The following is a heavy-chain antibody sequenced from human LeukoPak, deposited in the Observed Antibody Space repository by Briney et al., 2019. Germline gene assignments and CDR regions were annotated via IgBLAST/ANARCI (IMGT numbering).Heavy chain of an antibody. CDR1: GFTFSSYA. V-gene: IGHV3-23*01. D-gene: IGHD1-26*01. J-gene: IGHJ3*02. CDR3: AKDPNTYSGSYLNAFDI. CDR2: ISGSGGST. Sequence: TGGSLRLSCAASGFTFSSYAMGWVRQAPGKGLEWVSAISGSGGSTYYADSVKGRFTISRDNSKNTLYLQMNSLRAEDTAVYYCAKDPNTYSGSYLNAFDIWGQGTMVTVSS.